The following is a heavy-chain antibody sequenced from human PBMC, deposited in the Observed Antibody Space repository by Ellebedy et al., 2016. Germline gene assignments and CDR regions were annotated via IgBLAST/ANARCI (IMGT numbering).Heavy chain of an antibody. CDR3: ARGSVAAHVDY. V-gene: IGHV4-38-2*02. D-gene: IGHD2-15*01. Sequence: GSLRLSCTVSGYSISSGYYWGWIRQPPGKGLEWIGTIYHSGSTYYNPSLKSRVTILVDTSKNQFSLKLSSVTAADTAVYYCARGSVAAHVDYWGQGTLVTVSS. CDR1: GYSISSGYY. CDR2: IYHSGST. J-gene: IGHJ4*02.